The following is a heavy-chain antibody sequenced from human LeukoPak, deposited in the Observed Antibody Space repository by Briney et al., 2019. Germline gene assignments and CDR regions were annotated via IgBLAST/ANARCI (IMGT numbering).Heavy chain of an antibody. CDR3: AKDSLRWSYFYYGMDV. CDR2: ISYDGSNK. J-gene: IGHJ6*02. CDR1: GFTLSSYG. Sequence: GGSLRLSCAASGFTLSSYGMHWVRQAPGKGLEWVSVISYDGSNKYYVDSVKGRFTISRDNSKNTLYLQMNSLRAEDTAVYYCAKDSLRWSYFYYGMDVWGQGTTVTVSS. D-gene: IGHD4-23*01. V-gene: IGHV3-30*18.